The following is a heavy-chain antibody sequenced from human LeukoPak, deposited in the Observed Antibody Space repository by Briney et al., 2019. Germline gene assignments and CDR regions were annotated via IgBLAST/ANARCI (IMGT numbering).Heavy chain of an antibody. V-gene: IGHV1-2*02. CDR1: GYTFTGYY. Sequence: GASVKVSCKASGYTFTGYYMHWVRQAPGQGLEWMGWINPNSGGTNYARKFQGRVTMTRDTSISTAYMELSRLRSDDTAVYYCAREDYYDSGSSDYWGQGTLVTVSS. CDR3: AREDYYDSGSSDY. D-gene: IGHD3-22*01. CDR2: INPNSGGT. J-gene: IGHJ4*02.